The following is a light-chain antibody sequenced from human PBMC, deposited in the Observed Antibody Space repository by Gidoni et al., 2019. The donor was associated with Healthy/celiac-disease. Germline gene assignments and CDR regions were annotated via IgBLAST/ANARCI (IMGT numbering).Light chain of an antibody. V-gene: IGKV1-33*01. CDR1: QDSSNY. J-gene: IGKJ1*01. Sequence: DIQRTQSPSSLSASVGDRVTITCQASQDSSNYLNWYQQKPGKAPKLLIYDASNLETGVPSRFSGSGSGTDFTFPISSLQPEDIATYYCQQYDNLPTWTFGQGTKVEIK. CDR3: QQYDNLPTWT. CDR2: DAS.